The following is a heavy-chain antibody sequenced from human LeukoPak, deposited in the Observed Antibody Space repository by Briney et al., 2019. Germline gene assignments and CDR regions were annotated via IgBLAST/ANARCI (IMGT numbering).Heavy chain of an antibody. D-gene: IGHD3-22*01. J-gene: IGHJ4*02. CDR3: AKGRAKLRGYYDMVDY. Sequence: GGSLRLSCAASGFTFSTYGMHWVRQAPGKGLEWVAFIRYDGSIKYYADSVKGRFTISRDNSKNTLYLQMSSLRAEDTAVYYCAKGRAKLRGYYDMVDYWGQGTLATVSS. CDR1: GFTFSTYG. V-gene: IGHV3-30*02. CDR2: IRYDGSIK.